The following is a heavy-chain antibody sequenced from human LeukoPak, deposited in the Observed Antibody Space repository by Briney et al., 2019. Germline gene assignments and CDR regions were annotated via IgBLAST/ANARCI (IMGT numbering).Heavy chain of an antibody. CDR1: GYTFTRYG. CDR3: ARGQTNRLLWVGELLSNINPFDY. V-gene: IGHV1-18*01. D-gene: IGHD3-10*01. Sequence: ASVKVSCRASGYTFTRYGLSWVRQAPGQGLEWMGWISGYNGKTNYVQKFQGRVTMITDTSTSTDYLELRRLRSADTAVYYCARGQTNRLLWVGELLSNINPFDYWGQGTLVTVSS. J-gene: IGHJ4*02. CDR2: ISGYNGKT.